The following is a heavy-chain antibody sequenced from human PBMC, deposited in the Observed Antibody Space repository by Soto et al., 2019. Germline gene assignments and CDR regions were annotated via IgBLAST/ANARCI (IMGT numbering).Heavy chain of an antibody. Sequence: SETLSLTCTVSVGSISTYYWNWIRQPAGKGLEWIGRIYSSGSTNYNPSLKSRVTMSVDTSKNQFSLKLSSVTAADTAVYYCARVYDSSGFYFYFDHWGQGTPVTVSS. CDR2: IYSSGST. D-gene: IGHD3-22*01. V-gene: IGHV4-4*07. J-gene: IGHJ4*02. CDR1: VGSISTYY. CDR3: ARVYDSSGFYFYFDH.